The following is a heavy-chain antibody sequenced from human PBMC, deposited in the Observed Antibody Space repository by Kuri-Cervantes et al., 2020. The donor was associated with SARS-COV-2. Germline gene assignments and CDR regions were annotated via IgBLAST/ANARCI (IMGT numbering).Heavy chain of an antibody. D-gene: IGHD6-25*01. CDR3: ARDRSQSSENAFDI. CDR2: INWNGGST. J-gene: IGHJ3*02. V-gene: IGHV3-20*04. Sequence: GGSLRLSCAASGFTFDDYGMSWVRQAPGKGLEWASGINWNGGSTGDADSVKGRFTISRDNAKNSLYLQMNSLRAEDTALYYCARDRSQSSENAFDIWGQGTMVTVSS. CDR1: GFTFDDYG.